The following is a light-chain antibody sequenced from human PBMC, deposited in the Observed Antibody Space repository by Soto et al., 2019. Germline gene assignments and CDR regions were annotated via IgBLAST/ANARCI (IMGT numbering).Light chain of an antibody. J-gene: IGLJ3*02. CDR2: GNS. Sequence: QSVLTQPPSVSGAPGQRVTISCTGSSTNIGGGYDVHWYQQLPGTAPKLLIYGNSNRPSGVPDRFSGSKSGTTASLAITGLQAEDEADYYCQSYESSNSDWVFGGGTKLTVL. CDR1: STNIGGGYD. V-gene: IGLV1-40*01. CDR3: QSYESSNSDWV.